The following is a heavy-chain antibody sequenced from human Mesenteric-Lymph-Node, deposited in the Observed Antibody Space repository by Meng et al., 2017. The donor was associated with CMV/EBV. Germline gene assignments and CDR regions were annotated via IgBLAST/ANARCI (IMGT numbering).Heavy chain of an antibody. D-gene: IGHD2-2*01. CDR2: IYYSGST. J-gene: IGHJ4*02. V-gene: IGHV4-59*01. CDR3: ARIYCSSTSCYQPQFDY. Sequence: SETLSLTCTVSGGSISSYYWSWIRQPPGKGLEWIGYIYYSGSTNYNPSLKSRVTISVDTSKNQFSLKLSSVTAADTAVYYCARIYCSSTSCYQPQFDYWGQGTLVTVS. CDR1: GGSISSYY.